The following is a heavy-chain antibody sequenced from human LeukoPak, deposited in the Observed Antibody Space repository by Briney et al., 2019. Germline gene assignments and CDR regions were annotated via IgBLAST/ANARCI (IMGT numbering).Heavy chain of an antibody. CDR1: GYSISSGNY. V-gene: IGHV4-38-2*02. D-gene: IGHD2-2*01. CDR2: IYHSGST. CDR3: ARDQDIVVVPAAPNIFDY. J-gene: IGHJ4*02. Sequence: SDTLSLTCTVSGYSISSGNYWGWIRQPPGKGLDWIGSIYHSGSTYYNPPLKSRVTISVDTTKTQFPLKLSSVTAAATAVYSCARDQDIVVVPAAPNIFDYWGQGTLVTVSS.